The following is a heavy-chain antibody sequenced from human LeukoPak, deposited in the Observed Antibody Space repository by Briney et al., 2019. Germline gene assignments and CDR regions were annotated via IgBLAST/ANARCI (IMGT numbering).Heavy chain of an antibody. CDR1: GYTFTSYD. J-gene: IGHJ6*02. V-gene: IGHV1-8*01. Sequence: ASVTVSCKASGYTFTSYDINWVRQATGQGLEWMGWMNPNSGNTGYAQKFQGRVTMTRNTSISTAYMELSSLRSEDTAVYYCARGRDCSGGSCYSGTDYYYGMDVWGQGTTVTVSS. CDR3: ARGRDCSGGSCYSGTDYYYGMDV. D-gene: IGHD2-15*01. CDR2: MNPNSGNT.